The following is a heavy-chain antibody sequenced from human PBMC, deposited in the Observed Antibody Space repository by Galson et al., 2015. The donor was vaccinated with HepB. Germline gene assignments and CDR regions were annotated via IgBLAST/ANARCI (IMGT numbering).Heavy chain of an antibody. V-gene: IGHV3-48*02. CDR3: ARDPQGDYDSSGYYYVFRYFDF. CDR1: GFSFGTHS. CDR2: ISSSSDTI. D-gene: IGHD3-22*01. Sequence: SLRLSCAASGFSFGTHSMNWVRQAPGKGLEWISYISSSSDTIYYAESVKGRFTISRDNAKNSLYLQMNSLRDEDTAVYYCARDPQGDYDSSGYYYVFRYFDFWGQGTLVTVSS. J-gene: IGHJ4*02.